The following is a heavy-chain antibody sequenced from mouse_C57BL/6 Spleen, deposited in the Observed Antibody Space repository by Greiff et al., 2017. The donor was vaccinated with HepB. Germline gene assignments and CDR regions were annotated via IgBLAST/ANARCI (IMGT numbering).Heavy chain of an antibody. CDR3: ARLYGSSWGDFDV. D-gene: IGHD1-1*01. Sequence: EVKLVESGGGLVQPGGSLKLSCAASGFTFSDYYMYWVRQTPEKRLEWVAYISTGGGSTYYPDTVKGRFTISRDNAKNTLYLQMCRLKSEDTAMYYCARLYGSSWGDFDVWGTGTPVTVSS. J-gene: IGHJ1*03. CDR2: ISTGGGST. V-gene: IGHV5-12*01. CDR1: GFTFSDYY.